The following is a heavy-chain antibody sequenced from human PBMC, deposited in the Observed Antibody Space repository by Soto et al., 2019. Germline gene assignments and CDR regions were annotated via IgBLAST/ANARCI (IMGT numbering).Heavy chain of an antibody. CDR3: AREDSIIIPAVSDF. V-gene: IGHV3-21*01. CDR2: ISKSDYT. Sequence: GGSLRLSCTVSGFAFNNYGINWVRQAPGKGLEWVSLISKSDYTYYSDSVKGRFTISRDNAKNSVSLQMNTLRVEDTAVYYCAREDSIIIPAVSDFWGQGTLVTVSS. D-gene: IGHD2-2*01. J-gene: IGHJ4*02. CDR1: GFAFNNYG.